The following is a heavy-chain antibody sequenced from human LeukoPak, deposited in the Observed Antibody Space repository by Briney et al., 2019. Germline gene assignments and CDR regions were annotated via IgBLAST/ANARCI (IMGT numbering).Heavy chain of an antibody. Sequence: PGGSLRLSCAASGFTFSSYSMNWVRQAPGKGLEWVSAISGSGGSTYYADSVKGRFTISRDNSKNTLYLQMNSLRAEDTAVYYCAKEVSRIVGATPGHWGQGTLVTVSS. J-gene: IGHJ4*02. CDR2: ISGSGGST. D-gene: IGHD1-26*01. CDR1: GFTFSSYS. V-gene: IGHV3-23*01. CDR3: AKEVSRIVGATPGH.